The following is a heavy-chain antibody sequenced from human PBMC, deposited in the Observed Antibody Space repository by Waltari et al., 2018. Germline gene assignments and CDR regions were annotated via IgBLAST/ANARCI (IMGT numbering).Heavy chain of an antibody. D-gene: IGHD2-8*02. V-gene: IGHV4-34*01. Sequence: QVHLQQWGAGLLQPSETLSLTCAVYGGSLRGYYWGWVRQTPGKGLEWIGEINQSPNINYNPSLRSRVTLSIDTSKNQFSLKLNSVTAADTGVYYCVRLEDCTGPGGNCYSGDSFALDVWGQGTTVTVSS. J-gene: IGHJ6*02. CDR1: GGSLRGYY. CDR2: INQSPNI. CDR3: VRLEDCTGPGGNCYSGDSFALDV.